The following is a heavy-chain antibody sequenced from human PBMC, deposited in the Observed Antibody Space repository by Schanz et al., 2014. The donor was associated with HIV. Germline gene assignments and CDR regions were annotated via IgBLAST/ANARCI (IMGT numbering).Heavy chain of an antibody. CDR2: TWYDGSNK. CDR1: GFTFRSYG. V-gene: IGHV3-33*01. J-gene: IGHJ2*01. Sequence: QVQLVESGGGVVQPGRSLRLSCAASGFTFRSYGMHWVRQAPGKGLEWVAVTWYDGSNKYYADSVKGRFTISRDNSKSTLYLQMNSLRAEDTAVYYCALSRPSGYGGSWYFDLWGRGTLVAVSS. CDR3: ALSRPSGYGGSWYFDL. D-gene: IGHD2-15*01.